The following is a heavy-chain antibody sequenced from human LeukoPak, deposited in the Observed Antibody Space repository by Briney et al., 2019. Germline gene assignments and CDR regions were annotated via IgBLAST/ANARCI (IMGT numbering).Heavy chain of an antibody. CDR2: IYYSGST. D-gene: IGHD3-9*01. CDR3: ARRRNDILTGPYYYYYGMDV. Sequence: ASETLSLTCTVSGGSISSYYWSWIRQPPGKGLEWIGYIYYSGSTNYHPSLKSRVTISVDTSKNQFSLKLSSVTAADTAVYYCARRRNDILTGPYYYYYGMDVWGQGTTVTVSS. V-gene: IGHV4-59*08. J-gene: IGHJ6*02. CDR1: GGSISSYY.